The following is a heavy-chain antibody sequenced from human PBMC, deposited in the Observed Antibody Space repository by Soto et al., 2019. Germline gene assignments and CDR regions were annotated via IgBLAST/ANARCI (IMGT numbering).Heavy chain of an antibody. Sequence: SETLSLTCTVSGGSISSGSYYWSWIRQNPGKGLEWIGYIYYSGSTYYNPSLKSRVTMSVDTSKNQFSLKLSSVTAADTAVYYCASRHAVAGSFDQWGQGTLVTVSS. V-gene: IGHV4-31*03. CDR2: IYYSGST. CDR3: ASRHAVAGSFDQ. J-gene: IGHJ4*01. D-gene: IGHD6-13*01. CDR1: GGSISSGSYY.